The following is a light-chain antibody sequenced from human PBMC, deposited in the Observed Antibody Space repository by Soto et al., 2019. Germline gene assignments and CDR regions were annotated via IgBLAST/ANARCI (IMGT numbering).Light chain of an antibody. Sequence: QSALTQPPSASGSPGQSVTISCTGTSNDAGDYNYVSWYQHRPGRAPKLMIYEVSKRPSGVPDRFSGSRSGNTASLTVSGLQAEDEAEYYCSSYADSNNYYVFGTGTKLTVL. J-gene: IGLJ1*01. CDR1: SNDAGDYNY. CDR3: SSYADSNNYYV. CDR2: EVS. V-gene: IGLV2-8*01.